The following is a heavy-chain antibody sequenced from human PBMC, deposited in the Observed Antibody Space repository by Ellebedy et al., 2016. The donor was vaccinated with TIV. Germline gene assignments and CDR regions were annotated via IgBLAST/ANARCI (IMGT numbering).Heavy chain of an antibody. V-gene: IGHV3-33*01. CDR1: GFTFRDHG. CDR3: AREKTPYHMDV. CDR2: IWYDGTKL. J-gene: IGHJ6*02. D-gene: IGHD2-2*01. Sequence: PGGSLRLSCVASGFTFRDHGMHWVRQAPGKGLEWVAVIWYDGTKLYYGDSLKGRFTISRDDSKNTVYLQMNSLTAADTAMYYCAREKTPYHMDVWGQGTTVTVSS.